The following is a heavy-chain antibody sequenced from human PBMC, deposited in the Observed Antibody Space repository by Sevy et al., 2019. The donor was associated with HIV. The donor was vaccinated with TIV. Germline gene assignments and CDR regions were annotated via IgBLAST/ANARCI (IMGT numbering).Heavy chain of an antibody. CDR1: GYSISSGYY. D-gene: IGHD6-13*01. CDR3: ARPYSCSGGSSWYFSTAYFDY. Sequence: SETLSLTCTVSGYSISSGYYWGWIRQPPGKGLEWIGSIYHSGSTYYNPSLKSRVTISVDTSKNQFSLKLSSVTAADTAVFYCARPYSCSGGSSWYFSTAYFDYWGQGTLVTVSS. J-gene: IGHJ4*02. V-gene: IGHV4-38-2*02. CDR2: IYHSGST.